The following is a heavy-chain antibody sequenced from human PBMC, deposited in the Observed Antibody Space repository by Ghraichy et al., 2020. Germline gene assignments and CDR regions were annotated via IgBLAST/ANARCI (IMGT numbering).Heavy chain of an antibody. CDR3: ARVYRGSWSHAFDI. V-gene: IGHV3-11*01. CDR2: ISSSGLTK. D-gene: IGHD1-26*01. CDR1: GFSFSDYY. Sequence: GGSLRLSCAASGFSFSDYYMSWIRQVPGKGLEWVSYISSSGLTKDYADSVKGRFTISRDNAKNSLYLQMDSLRAEDTAVYYCARVYRGSWSHAFDIWGQETMVTVSS. J-gene: IGHJ3*02.